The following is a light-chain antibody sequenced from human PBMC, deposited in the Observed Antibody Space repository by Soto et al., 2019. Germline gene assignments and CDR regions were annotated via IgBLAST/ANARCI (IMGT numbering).Light chain of an antibody. V-gene: IGLV1-40*01. CDR3: QSYDSSLSGDV. J-gene: IGLJ1*01. Sequence: QSVLTQPPSVSGAPGQRVTISCTGSSSNIGAGYDVHWYQQLPGKAPKLLIYGNSNRPSGVPDRFAGSKSGTSASLAITGLQAEDEADYYCQSYDSSLSGDVFGTGTKVTVL. CDR2: GNS. CDR1: SSNIGAGYD.